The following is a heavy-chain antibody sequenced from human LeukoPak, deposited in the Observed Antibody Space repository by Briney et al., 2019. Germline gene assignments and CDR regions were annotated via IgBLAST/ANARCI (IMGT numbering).Heavy chain of an antibody. V-gene: IGHV3-15*01. CDR1: GLSFSTAW. CDR2: IKSETDGGTT. D-gene: IGHD1-26*01. Sequence: GGSLRLSCAASGLSFSTAWMNWVRQAPGNGLEWVGRIKSETDGGTTDYAAPVKGRFALSRDDSKNLLYLQMNSLKTEDTALYYCTRDSGTYNWFDPWGQGTLVTVSS. CDR3: TRDSGTYNWFDP. J-gene: IGHJ5*02.